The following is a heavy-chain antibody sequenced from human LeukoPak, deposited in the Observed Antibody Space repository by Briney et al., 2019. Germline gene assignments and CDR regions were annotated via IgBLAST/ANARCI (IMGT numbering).Heavy chain of an antibody. CDR2: IYPVDSDT. CDR3: ARRVFDCGGGDCYDTFDY. J-gene: IGHJ4*02. V-gene: IGHV5-51*01. D-gene: IGHD2-21*02. Sequence: GESLKISCKASGYSFTNYWIGWVRQMPGKGLEWMGIIYPVDSDTKYSPSFQGQVALSADKSISTAYLQWSGLKASDTAVYYCARRVFDCGGGDCYDTFDYWGQGTLVTVSS. CDR1: GYSFTNYW.